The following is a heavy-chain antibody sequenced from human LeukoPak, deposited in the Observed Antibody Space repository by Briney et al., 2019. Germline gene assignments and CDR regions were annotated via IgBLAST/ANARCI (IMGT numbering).Heavy chain of an antibody. CDR1: GFTLSSYW. CDR2: INSDGSST. V-gene: IGHV3-74*01. J-gene: IGHJ6*02. Sequence: GGSLRLSCAASGFTLSSYWMHRVRQDPGKGLVWVSRINSDGSSTTYADSVKGRFTISRDNAKNTLYLQLNSLRAEDTAVYFCARDYGRSRDYGMDVWGQGTTVTVSS. CDR3: ARDYGRSRDYGMDV. D-gene: IGHD3-10*01.